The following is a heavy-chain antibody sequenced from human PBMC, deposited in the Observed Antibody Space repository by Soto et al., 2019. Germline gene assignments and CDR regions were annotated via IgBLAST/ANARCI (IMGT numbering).Heavy chain of an antibody. V-gene: IGHV4-31*03. CDR3: ARDRQGYADDLDPFDI. Sequence: SETLSLTCTVSGGSISSGGYYWSWIRQHPGKGLEWIGYIYYSGSTYYNPSLKSRVTISVDTSKNQFSLKLSSVTAADTAVYYCARDRQGYADDLDPFDIWGQGTMVTVSS. CDR2: IYYSGST. J-gene: IGHJ3*02. CDR1: GGSISSGGYY. D-gene: IGHD4-17*01.